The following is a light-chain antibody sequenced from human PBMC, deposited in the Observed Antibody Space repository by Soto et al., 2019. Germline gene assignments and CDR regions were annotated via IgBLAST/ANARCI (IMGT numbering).Light chain of an antibody. V-gene: IGLV6-57*04. J-gene: IGLJ3*02. Sequence: NFMLTQPHSVSESPGKTVTISCTRSSGSIASDYVQWYQQRPGSAPSTVIYKDDQRPSGVPDRFSGAIDSSSNSASLTISGLHTEDEADYYCQSYDSNDQVFGGGTKVTVL. CDR1: SGSIASDY. CDR2: KDD. CDR3: QSYDSNDQV.